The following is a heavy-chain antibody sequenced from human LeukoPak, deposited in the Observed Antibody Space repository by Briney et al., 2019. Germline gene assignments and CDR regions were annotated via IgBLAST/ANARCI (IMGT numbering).Heavy chain of an antibody. D-gene: IGHD3-9*01. V-gene: IGHV4-34*01. Sequence: SETLSLTCAVYGGSFSGYYWSWIRQPPGKGLEWTGEINHSGSTNYNPSLKSRVTISVDTSRNQFSLKLSSVTAADTAVYYCARRSEYYDILTGYRPNYYYYGMDVWGQGTTVTVSS. CDR1: GGSFSGYY. J-gene: IGHJ6*02. CDR3: ARRSEYYDILTGYRPNYYYYGMDV. CDR2: INHSGST.